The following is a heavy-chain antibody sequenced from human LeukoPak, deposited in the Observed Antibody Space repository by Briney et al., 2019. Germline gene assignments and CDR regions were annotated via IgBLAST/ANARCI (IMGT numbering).Heavy chain of an antibody. CDR1: GFTFSSYA. D-gene: IGHD3-22*01. Sequence: PGGSLRLSCAASGFTFSSYAMHWVRQAPGKGLEWVAVISYDGSNKYYADSVKGRFTISRDNAKNSLYLQMNSLRAEDTAVYYCARDEEDSSGYLYYWGQGTLVTVSS. V-gene: IGHV3-30-3*01. CDR2: ISYDGSNK. CDR3: ARDEEDSSGYLYY. J-gene: IGHJ4*02.